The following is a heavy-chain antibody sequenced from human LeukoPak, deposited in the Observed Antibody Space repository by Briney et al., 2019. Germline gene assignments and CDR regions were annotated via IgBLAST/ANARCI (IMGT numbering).Heavy chain of an antibody. V-gene: IGHV4-34*01. CDR3: ATISSLVIY. CDR1: GGSFSGYY. J-gene: IGHJ4*02. Sequence: SETLSLTCAVYGGSFSGYYWGWIRQPPGKGLEWIGEINHSGSTNYNPSLKSRVTISVDTSKNQFSLKLSSVTAADTAVYYCATISSLVIYWGQGTLVTVSS. CDR2: INHSGST. D-gene: IGHD3-9*01.